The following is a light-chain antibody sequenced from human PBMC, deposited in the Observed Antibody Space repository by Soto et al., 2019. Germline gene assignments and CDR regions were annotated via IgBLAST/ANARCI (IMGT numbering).Light chain of an antibody. CDR3: QQSISTPLT. CDR1: QSISSY. Sequence: DIQMTQSPSSLSASVGDRVTITCRASQSISSYLNWFQQKPGKAPKLLIYAASSLQSGVPSRFGGSGSEADFTLTISSMQPEDFATYYCQQSISTPLTFGQGTKVEIK. J-gene: IGKJ1*01. CDR2: AAS. V-gene: IGKV1-39*01.